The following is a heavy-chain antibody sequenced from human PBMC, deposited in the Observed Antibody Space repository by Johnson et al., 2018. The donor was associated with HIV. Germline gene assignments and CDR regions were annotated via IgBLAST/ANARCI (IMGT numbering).Heavy chain of an antibody. CDR1: ESTMMNYA. D-gene: IGHD2-21*02. J-gene: IGHJ3*02. Sequence: VHLVESGGGVVQPGRSLRIYCGVSESTMMNYAMHWVRLAPGKGLEWVSAISGSGSTIYYADSVKGRFTISRDNAKNSLYLQMNSLRAEDTAVYYCASMVTTGGDAFDIWGQGTMVTVSS. V-gene: IGHV3-48*04. CDR2: ISGSGSTI. CDR3: ASMVTTGGDAFDI.